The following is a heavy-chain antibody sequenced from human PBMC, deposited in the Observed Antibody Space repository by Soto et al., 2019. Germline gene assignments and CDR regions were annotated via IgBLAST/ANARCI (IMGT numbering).Heavy chain of an antibody. CDR2: IIPILGIA. CDR3: ARGYCSSTSCYGGGAYYYYYMDV. V-gene: IGHV1-69*02. J-gene: IGHJ6*03. Sequence: ASVKVSCKASGGTFSSYTISWVRQAPGQGLEWMGRIIPILGIANYAQKFQGRVTITADKSTSTAYMELSSLRSEDTAVYYCARGYCSSTSCYGGGAYYYYYMDVWGKGTTVTVSS. D-gene: IGHD2-2*01. CDR1: GGTFSSYT.